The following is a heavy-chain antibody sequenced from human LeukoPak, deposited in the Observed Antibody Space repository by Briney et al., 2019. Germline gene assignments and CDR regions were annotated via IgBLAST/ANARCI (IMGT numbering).Heavy chain of an antibody. Sequence: PSQTLSLTCTVSGGSISSGDYYWRWIRQPPGKGLEWIGYIYYSGSTYYNPSLKSRVTISVDTSKNQFSLKLSSVTAADTAVYSCARAPLEYSSSADDDWGQGTLVTASS. CDR3: ARAPLEYSSSADDD. CDR2: IYYSGST. CDR1: GGSISSGDYY. J-gene: IGHJ4*02. D-gene: IGHD6-6*01. V-gene: IGHV4-30-4*08.